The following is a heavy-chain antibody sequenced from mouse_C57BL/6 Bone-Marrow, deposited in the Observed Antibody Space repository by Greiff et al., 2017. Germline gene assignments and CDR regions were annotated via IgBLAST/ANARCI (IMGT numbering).Heavy chain of an antibody. Sequence: LMESGAELVRPGASVKLSCTASGFNIKDDYIHWVKQRPEQGLEWIGWIDPEIGDTEYASKFQGKATITSDTSSNTAYLQLSSLKSEDTAVYYCSSFDGNYFDFWGQGTTLTGAS. J-gene: IGHJ2*01. CDR2: IDPEIGDT. CDR1: GFNIKDDY. CDR3: SSFDGNYFDF. V-gene: IGHV14-4*01. D-gene: IGHD2-3*01.